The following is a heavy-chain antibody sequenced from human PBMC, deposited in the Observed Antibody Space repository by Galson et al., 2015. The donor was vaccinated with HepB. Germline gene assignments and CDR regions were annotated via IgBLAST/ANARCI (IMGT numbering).Heavy chain of an antibody. Sequence: SVKVSCKASGYTFTSYAMHWVRQAPGQRLEWMGWINAGNGNTKYSQKFQGRVTITRDTSASTAYMELSSLRSEDTAVYYCARIISREFAEQQLAWGGDYWGQGTLVTVSS. CDR1: GYTFTSYA. V-gene: IGHV1-3*01. D-gene: IGHD6-13*01. J-gene: IGHJ4*02. CDR2: INAGNGNT. CDR3: ARIISREFAEQQLAWGGDY.